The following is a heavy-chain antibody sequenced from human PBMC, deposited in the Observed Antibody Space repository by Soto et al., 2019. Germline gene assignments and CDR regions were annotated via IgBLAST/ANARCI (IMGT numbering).Heavy chain of an antibody. J-gene: IGHJ6*02. Sequence: SETLSLTCAVYGGSFSGYYWSWIRQPPGKGLEWIGEINHSGSTNYNPSLKSRVTISVDTSKNQFSLKLSSVTAADTAVYYCARTMVRGVSLSYYYGMDVWGQGTTVTVSS. CDR2: INHSGST. V-gene: IGHV4-34*01. CDR1: GGSFSGYY. CDR3: ARTMVRGVSLSYYYGMDV. D-gene: IGHD3-10*01.